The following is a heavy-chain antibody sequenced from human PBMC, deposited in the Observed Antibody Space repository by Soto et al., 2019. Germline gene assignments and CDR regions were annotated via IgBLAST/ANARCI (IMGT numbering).Heavy chain of an antibody. V-gene: IGHV4-34*01. CDR3: ARGVRLGSWPSDY. CDR2: INHSGST. J-gene: IGHJ4*02. Sequence: SETLSLTCAVYGGSFSGYYWSWIRQPPGKGLEWIGEINHSGSTNYNPSLKSRATISVDTSKNQFSLKLSSVTAADTAVYYCARGVRLGSWPSDYWGQGTLVTVSS. D-gene: IGHD6-13*01. CDR1: GGSFSGYY.